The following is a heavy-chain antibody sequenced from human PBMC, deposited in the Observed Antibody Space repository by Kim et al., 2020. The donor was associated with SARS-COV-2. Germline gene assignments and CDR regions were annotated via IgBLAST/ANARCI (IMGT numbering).Heavy chain of an antibody. J-gene: IGHJ5*02. Sequence: GGSLRLSCAASGFTFSSYAMSWVRQAPGKGLEWVSAISGSGGSTYYADSVKGRFTISRDNSKNTLYLQMNSLRAEDTAVYYCAKGSGSPRNLLLWFGELRWAWGQGTLVTVSS. CDR1: GFTFSSYA. CDR2: ISGSGGST. CDR3: AKGSGSPRNLLLWFGELRWA. D-gene: IGHD3-10*01. V-gene: IGHV3-23*01.